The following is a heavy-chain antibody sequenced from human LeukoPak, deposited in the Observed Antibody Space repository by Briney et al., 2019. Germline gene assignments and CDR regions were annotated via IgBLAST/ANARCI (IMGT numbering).Heavy chain of an antibody. CDR1: GYPFPSYG. D-gene: IGHD5-12*01. J-gene: IGHJ4*02. Sequence: ASVKVSCKVSGYPFPSYGNSGGRRAPGKGLEGMGWISAYDGNTNYAQKFQGRVTMTTDTSTSTAYMELRSLRSDDTAVYYCARDEDIMASMNDYWGQGTLVTVSS. CDR3: ARDEDIMASMNDY. CDR2: ISAYDGNT. V-gene: IGHV1-18*01.